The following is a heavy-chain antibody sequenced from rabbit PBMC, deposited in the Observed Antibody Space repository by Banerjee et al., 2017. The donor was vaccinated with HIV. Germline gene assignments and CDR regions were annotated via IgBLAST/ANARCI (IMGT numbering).Heavy chain of an antibody. Sequence: QEQLVESGGGLVTLGGSLKVTCKASGIDFSSSFWISWVRQAPGKGLEWIGCIYPAAGATDYATWVNGRFTISLDNAQNTVTLQMTSLTGADTATYFCAREGADSSGYNLWGPGTLVTVS. J-gene: IGHJ4*01. CDR1: GIDFSSSFW. CDR2: IYPAAGAT. D-gene: IGHD1-1*01. V-gene: IGHV1S45*01. CDR3: AREGADSSGYNL.